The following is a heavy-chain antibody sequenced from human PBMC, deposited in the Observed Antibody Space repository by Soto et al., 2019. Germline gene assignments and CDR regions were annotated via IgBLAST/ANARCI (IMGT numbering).Heavy chain of an antibody. CDR3: AKGRGQNWNFDY. CDR2: ISGSGGTA. CDR1: GFTFSSYA. V-gene: IGHV3-23*01. D-gene: IGHD1-1*01. Sequence: EVQLLESGGGSVQPGGSLRLSCAASGFTFSSYAMHWVRRPPGKGLEWVSSISGSGGTAYYADSLKGRFSISRDSLVNTLYLQMNSQRAEDTAVYYCAKGRGQNWNFDYWGQGTRGTVSP. J-gene: IGHJ4*02.